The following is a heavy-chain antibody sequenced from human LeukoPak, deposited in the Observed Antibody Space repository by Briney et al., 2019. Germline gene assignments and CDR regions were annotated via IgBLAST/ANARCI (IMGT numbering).Heavy chain of an antibody. Sequence: GGSLRLSCAASGFTFSSYGMHWVRQAPGKGLEWVAVIWYDGNNKYYADSVKGRFTISRDNSKNTLYLQMNSLRAEDTAVYYCARDVDQLIWFDPWGQGTLVTVSS. CDR1: GFTFSSYG. V-gene: IGHV3-33*01. CDR3: ARDVDQLIWFDP. J-gene: IGHJ5*02. CDR2: IWYDGNNK. D-gene: IGHD2-8*01.